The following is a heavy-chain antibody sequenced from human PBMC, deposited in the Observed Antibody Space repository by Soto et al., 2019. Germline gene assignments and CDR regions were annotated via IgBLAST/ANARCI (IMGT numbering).Heavy chain of an antibody. D-gene: IGHD2-8*01. J-gene: IGHJ4*02. CDR3: ARRGYCTNGVCALGDY. Sequence: GESLKISCKGSGYSFTSYWIGWVRQMPGKGLEWMGIIYPGDSDTRYSPSFQGQVTISADKSISTAYLQWSSLKASDTAMYYCARRGYCTNGVCALGDYWGQGTLVTVSS. CDR1: GYSFTSYW. V-gene: IGHV5-51*01. CDR2: IYPGDSDT.